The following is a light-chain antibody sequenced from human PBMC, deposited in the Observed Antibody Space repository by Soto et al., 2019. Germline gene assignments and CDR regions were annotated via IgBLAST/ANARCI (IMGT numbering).Light chain of an antibody. Sequence: QSALTQPASVSGSPGQSITISCTGTLGDIGSYNRVSWYQQHPGKAPKLIIYEVTDRPSGVSNRFSGSKSGNTASLTISGLQAKDEAEYYCSSYTNINTRACVFGTGTKLTVL. J-gene: IGLJ1*01. V-gene: IGLV2-14*01. CDR3: SSYTNINTRACV. CDR2: EVT. CDR1: LGDIGSYNR.